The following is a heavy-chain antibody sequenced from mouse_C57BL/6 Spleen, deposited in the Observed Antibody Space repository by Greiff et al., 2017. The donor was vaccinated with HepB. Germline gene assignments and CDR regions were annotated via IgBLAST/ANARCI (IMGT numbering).Heavy chain of an antibody. J-gene: IGHJ1*03. V-gene: IGHV2-5*01. CDR3: AKNVEAGTRYWYFDV. Sequence: QVQLQQSGPGLVQPSQSLSITCTVSGFSLTSYGVHWVRQSPGKGLEWLGVIWRGGSTDYNAAFMSRLSITKDNSKSQVFFKMNSLQADDTAIYYCAKNVEAGTRYWYFDVWGTGTTVTVSS. CDR1: GFSLTSYG. D-gene: IGHD4-1*01. CDR2: IWRGGST.